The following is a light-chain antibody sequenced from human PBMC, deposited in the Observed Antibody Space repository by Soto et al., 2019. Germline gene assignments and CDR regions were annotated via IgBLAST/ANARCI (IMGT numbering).Light chain of an antibody. J-gene: IGKJ1*01. CDR3: QQYNNWPPKWT. V-gene: IGKV3-15*01. CDR1: QSVSSN. Sequence: EIGMTQSPATLSVSPGERATLSCRASQSVSSNLAWYQQKPGQAPRLLIYGASTRATGIPARFSGSGSGTEFTLTISSLQSEDFAVYYCQQYNNWPPKWTFGQGTKVEIK. CDR2: GAS.